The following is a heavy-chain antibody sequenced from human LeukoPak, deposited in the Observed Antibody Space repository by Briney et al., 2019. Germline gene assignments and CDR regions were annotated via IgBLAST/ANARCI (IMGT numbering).Heavy chain of an antibody. CDR1: GFTVSSTY. J-gene: IGHJ4*02. CDR3: AKDPEGIAVAHFDY. V-gene: IGHV3-23*01. CDR2: ISGSGGST. D-gene: IGHD6-19*01. Sequence: GGSLRLSCAASGFTVSSTYMSWVRQAPGKGLEWVSAISGSGGSTYYADSVKGRFTISRDNSKNTLYLQMNSLRAEDTAVYYCAKDPEGIAVAHFDYWGQGTLVTVSS.